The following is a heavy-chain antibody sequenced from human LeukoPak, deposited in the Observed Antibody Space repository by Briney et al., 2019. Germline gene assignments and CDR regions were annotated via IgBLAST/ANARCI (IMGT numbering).Heavy chain of an antibody. Sequence: SETLSLTCTVSGDSISSSSYYWAWIRQPPGKGLEWIGAIYYNGRTFYNPSLESRVTISVDTSKNQFSLKLTSVTAADTAVYCCARRSGRTPNYFDPWGQGTLVTVSS. CDR2: IYYNGRT. V-gene: IGHV4-39*01. CDR3: ARRSGRTPNYFDP. J-gene: IGHJ5*02. D-gene: IGHD6-25*01. CDR1: GDSISSSSYY.